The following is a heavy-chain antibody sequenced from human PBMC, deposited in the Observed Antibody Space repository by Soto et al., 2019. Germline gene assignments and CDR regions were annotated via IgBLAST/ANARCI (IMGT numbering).Heavy chain of an antibody. CDR3: ARGEYSSGWYYYDSSGYYY. CDR1: GFTFSSYS. CDR2: ISSSSYI. J-gene: IGHJ4*02. D-gene: IGHD3-22*01. V-gene: IGHV3-21*01. Sequence: GGSLRLSCAASGFTFSSYSMNWVRQAPGKGLEWVSSISSSSYIYYADSVKGRFTISRDNAKNSLYLQMNSLRAEDTAVYYCARGEYSSGWYYYDSSGYYYWGQGTLVTVSS.